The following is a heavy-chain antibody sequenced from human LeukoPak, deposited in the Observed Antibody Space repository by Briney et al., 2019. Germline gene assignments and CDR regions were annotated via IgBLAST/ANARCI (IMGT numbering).Heavy chain of an antibody. D-gene: IGHD2-2*02. V-gene: IGHV3-23*01. Sequence: GGSLRLSCAASGFTFSSYAMSWVRQAPGKGLEWVSAISGSGGSTYYADFVKGRFTISRDNSKNTLYLQMNSLRAEDTAVYYCAKESLYCSSTSCYMFPIDYWGQGTLVTVSS. CDR2: ISGSGGST. J-gene: IGHJ4*02. CDR3: AKESLYCSSTSCYMFPIDY. CDR1: GFTFSSYA.